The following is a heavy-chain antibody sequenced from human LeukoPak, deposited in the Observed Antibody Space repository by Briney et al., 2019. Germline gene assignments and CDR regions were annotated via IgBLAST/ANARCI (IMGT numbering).Heavy chain of an antibody. CDR2: ISYDGSNI. V-gene: IGHV3-30*04. Sequence: PGGSLRLSCAASGFTFSSYAMHWVRQAPGKGLGWVAMISYDGSNIYYADSVKGRFTISRDNSKNTLYLQMNSLRAEDTAVYYCARGCSSSSCHGYYFYYMDVWGNGTTVTVSS. J-gene: IGHJ6*03. CDR3: ARGCSSSSCHGYYFYYMDV. D-gene: IGHD2-2*01. CDR1: GFTFSSYA.